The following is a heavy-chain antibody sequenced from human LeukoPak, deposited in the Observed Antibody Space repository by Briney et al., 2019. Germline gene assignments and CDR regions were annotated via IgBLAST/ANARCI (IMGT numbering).Heavy chain of an antibody. Sequence: SGGSLRLSCAASGFSLSNYWMNWVRQAPGKGLEWVANIKQEGSEKNYVDSVKGRFTISRDNAKNSLILQMNSLRDEDTAVYYCARGVWAPFDYWGQGTLVTVSS. D-gene: IGHD7-27*01. CDR2: IKQEGSEK. V-gene: IGHV3-7*01. CDR3: ARGVWAPFDY. J-gene: IGHJ4*02. CDR1: GFSLSNYW.